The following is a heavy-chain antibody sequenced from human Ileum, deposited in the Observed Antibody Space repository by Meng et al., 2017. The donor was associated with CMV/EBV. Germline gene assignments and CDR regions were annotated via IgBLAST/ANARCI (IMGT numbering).Heavy chain of an antibody. V-gene: IGHV3-48*03. CDR2: ISSSGDTI. CDR1: GFTFRSFE. Sequence: GGSLRLSCAAPGFTFRSFEMNWVRQAPGKGLEWISYISSSGDTIYYADSVKGRFTVSRDNAKKSLYLQMESLRADDTAVYYCARDGGVVVGATDFYFGMDVWGQGTTVTVSS. D-gene: IGHD2-15*01. J-gene: IGHJ6*01. CDR3: ARDGGVVVGATDFYFGMDV.